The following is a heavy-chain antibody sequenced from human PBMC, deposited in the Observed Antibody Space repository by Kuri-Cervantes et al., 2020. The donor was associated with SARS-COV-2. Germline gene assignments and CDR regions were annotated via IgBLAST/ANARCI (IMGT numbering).Heavy chain of an antibody. J-gene: IGHJ5*02. CDR1: GFTFSSYS. D-gene: IGHD4-17*01. V-gene: IGHV3-48*01. CDR2: ISSSSSTI. CDR3: ASLTVNP. Sequence: GESLKISCAASGFTFSSYSMNWVRQAPGKGLEWVSYISSSSSTIYYADSVEGRFTISRDNAKNTLYLQMNSLRAEDTAVYYCASLTVNPWGQGTLVTVSS.